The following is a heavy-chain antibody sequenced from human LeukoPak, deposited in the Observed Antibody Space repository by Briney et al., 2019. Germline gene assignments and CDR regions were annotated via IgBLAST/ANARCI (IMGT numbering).Heavy chain of an antibody. J-gene: IGHJ4*02. CDR2: ISYHGSNK. Sequence: GGSLRLSCGASGFTFSSYAMHWVRQAPGKGLEWVAVISYHGSNKYFADSVKGRFTISRDNSKNTLYLQMNSLRGEDTAVHYCAREDVSSALDYWGQGTLVTVSS. V-gene: IGHV3-30*04. CDR3: AREDVSSALDY. CDR1: GFTFSSYA.